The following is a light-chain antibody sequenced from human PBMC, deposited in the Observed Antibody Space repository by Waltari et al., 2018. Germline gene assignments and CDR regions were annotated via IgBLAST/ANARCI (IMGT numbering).Light chain of an antibody. CDR1: QSPLHSNGYNY. V-gene: IGKV2-28*01. J-gene: IGKJ3*01. Sequence: DILMTQSPLSLPVTPGEPASISCMSSQSPLHSNGYNYLEWYLQKPGQSPRLLIYLGSTRASGVPDRFSGSGSGTHFTLKISRVEAEDVGIYYCMQSLQTPRFAFGPGTKVDIK. CDR2: LGS. CDR3: MQSLQTPRFA.